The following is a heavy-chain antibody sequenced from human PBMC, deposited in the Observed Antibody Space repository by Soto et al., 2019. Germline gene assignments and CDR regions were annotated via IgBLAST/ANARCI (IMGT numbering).Heavy chain of an antibody. Sequence: GGSLRLSCAASGFTFSSYAMSWVRQAPGKGLEWVSAISGSGGSTYYADSVKGRFTISRDNSKNTLYLQMNSLRAEDTAVYYCAKDAGCTSSSCYYYGMDVWGQGTTVTV. D-gene: IGHD6-13*01. CDR1: GFTFSSYA. CDR3: AKDAGCTSSSCYYYGMDV. J-gene: IGHJ6*02. V-gene: IGHV3-23*01. CDR2: ISGSGGST.